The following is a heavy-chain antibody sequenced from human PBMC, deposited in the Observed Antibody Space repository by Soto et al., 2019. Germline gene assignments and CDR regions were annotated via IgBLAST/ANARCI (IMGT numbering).Heavy chain of an antibody. CDR2: ISGGGATT. D-gene: IGHD6-19*01. V-gene: IGHV3-23*01. CDR1: GFTFNTYA. J-gene: IGHJ4*02. CDR3: AKQAGYSSDPFDY. Sequence: EVQLLESGGGLVQPGESLRLSCSASGFTFNTYAMSWVRQTPGTGLEWVSGISGGGATTYYADSVKGRFTISRDNSKNTLYLQIYSLRAEDTAVYYCAKQAGYSSDPFDYWGQGPLVTVSS.